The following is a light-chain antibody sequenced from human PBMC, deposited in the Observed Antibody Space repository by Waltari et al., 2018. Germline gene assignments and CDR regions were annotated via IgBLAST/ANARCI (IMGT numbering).Light chain of an antibody. CDR3: CSYAGSYTWV. CDR2: DVS. Sequence: QSALTQPRSVSGSPGQSVTMSCAGTSTDVGAYHYVSWYQQHPGKAPKLIIYDVSQRPSGVPDRFSGSKSGNTASLTISGLQAEDEADYYCCSYAGSYTWVFGGGTKLTVL. J-gene: IGLJ3*02. V-gene: IGLV2-11*01. CDR1: STDVGAYHY.